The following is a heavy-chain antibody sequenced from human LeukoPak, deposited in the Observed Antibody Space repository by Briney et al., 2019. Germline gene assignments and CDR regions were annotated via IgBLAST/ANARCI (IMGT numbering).Heavy chain of an antibody. J-gene: IGHJ4*02. CDR1: GFIVSNNY. CDR3: AKDPIFSGSYGVFDY. CDR2: IYSDGNT. V-gene: IGHV3-53*01. D-gene: IGHD1-26*01. Sequence: GGSLRLSCAASGFIVSNNYMSWVRQAPGKGLEWVSIIYSDGNTYYADSAEGRFTISRDNSKNTLYLQMNSLRAGDTAVYYCAKDPIFSGSYGVFDYWGLGTLVAVSS.